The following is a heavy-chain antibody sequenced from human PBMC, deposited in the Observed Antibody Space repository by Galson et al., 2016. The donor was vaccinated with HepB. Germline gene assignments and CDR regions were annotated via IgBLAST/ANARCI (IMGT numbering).Heavy chain of an antibody. D-gene: IGHD3-22*01. Sequence: ALVKPTQTLTLTCTFSGFSLSTSGMCVSWIRQPPGKALEWLELIDWDDDKYYSTSLKTRLTISKDTSKNQVVLKMTNMDPVDTATYYCARRIGTYYYDRSADYYYYWGQGTLVTVSS. J-gene: IGHJ4*02. CDR1: GFSLSTSGMC. CDR3: ARRIGTYYYDRSADYYYY. CDR2: IDWDDDK. V-gene: IGHV2-70*01.